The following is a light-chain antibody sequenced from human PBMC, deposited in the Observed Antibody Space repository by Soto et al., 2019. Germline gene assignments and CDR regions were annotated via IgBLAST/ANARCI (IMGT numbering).Light chain of an antibody. J-gene: IGLJ1*01. CDR1: SSDVGGYNY. V-gene: IGLV2-14*01. CDR3: SSYTSSARV. Sequence: QSVLTQPASVSGSPGQSITISWTGTSSDVGGYNYVSWYQQHPGKAPKLMIYDVSNRPSGVSNRFSGSKSGNTASLTISGVQAEDEADYYCSSYTSSARVFGTGTKVTVL. CDR2: DVS.